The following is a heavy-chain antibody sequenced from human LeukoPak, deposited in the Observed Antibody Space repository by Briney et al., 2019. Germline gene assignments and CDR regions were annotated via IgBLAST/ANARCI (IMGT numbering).Heavy chain of an antibody. J-gene: IGHJ3*01. D-gene: IGHD5-18*01. V-gene: IGHV3-30*04. CDR3: ARIQVDTAMTHDAFDL. CDR2: ISYDGGNK. CDR1: GFTFGDYA. Sequence: PGRSLRLSCTASGFTFGDYAMHWVRQAPGKGLEWVAVISYDGGNKYYADSVKGRFTISRDNSKNTLYLQMNSLRPEDTAVYYCARIQVDTAMTHDAFDLWGQGTMVTVSS.